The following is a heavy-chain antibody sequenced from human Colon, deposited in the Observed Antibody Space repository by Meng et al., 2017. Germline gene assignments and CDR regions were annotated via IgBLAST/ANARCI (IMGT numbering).Heavy chain of an antibody. J-gene: IGHJ4*02. CDR1: AGSNFSGGIY. V-gene: IGHV4-31*02. D-gene: IGHD2-21*01. Sequence: QGHLWGAGPGLGKPSPDLARVFSVFAGSNFSGGIYWCCIRQHPQKRLEWIGYISNSGSADYNTSLKSRVSISVDTSKNQFSLKMDNVTAADTALYYCARAGLHSYYFDFWGQGTLVTVSS. CDR3: ARAGLHSYYFDF. CDR2: ISNSGSA.